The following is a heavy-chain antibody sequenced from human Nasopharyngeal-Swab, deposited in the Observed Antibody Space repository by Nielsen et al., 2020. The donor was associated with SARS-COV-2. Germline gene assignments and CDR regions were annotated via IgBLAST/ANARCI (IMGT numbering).Heavy chain of an antibody. J-gene: IGHJ4*02. D-gene: IGHD2-8*02. CDR1: GYTFTSYD. CDR3: VRPGYCSAASCDRHSGVGLFDY. CDR2: MNPNSGNT. Sequence: ASVKVSCKASGYTFTSYDINWVRQASGQGLEWVGWMNPNSGNTGYAQKFQGRVTMTRDTSITTAYMELSSLRSEDTAVYYCVRPGYCSAASCDRHSGVGLFDYWGQGTLVTVSS. V-gene: IGHV1-8*01.